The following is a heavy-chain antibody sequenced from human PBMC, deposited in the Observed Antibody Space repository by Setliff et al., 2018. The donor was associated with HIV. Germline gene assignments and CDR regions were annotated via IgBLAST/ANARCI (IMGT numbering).Heavy chain of an antibody. J-gene: IGHJ3*01. CDR3: ARRDGRSMNAFQI. Sequence: LKISCKASDYTFSTYWIGWVRQMPGEGLEWMGVIYPDDSNIRYNPSFQSQVTISADKSIATAYLEIHNLKASDTATYYCARRDGRSMNAFQIWGPGTKVSVSS. CDR2: IYPDDSNI. V-gene: IGHV5-51*01. D-gene: IGHD6-13*01. CDR1: DYTFSTYW.